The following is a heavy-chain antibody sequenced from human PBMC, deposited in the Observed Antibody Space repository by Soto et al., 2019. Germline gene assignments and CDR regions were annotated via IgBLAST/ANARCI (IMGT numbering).Heavy chain of an antibody. J-gene: IGHJ6*02. CDR1: GYTFTSYD. V-gene: IGHV1-8*01. Sequence: ASVKVSCKASGYTFTSYDINWVRQATGQGLEWMGWMNPNSGNTGYAQKVQGRVTMTRNTSISTAYMELSSLRSEDTAVYYCARGRYCGGYCYSYYYYGMDVWGPGTTVTVSS. D-gene: IGHD2-21*02. CDR2: MNPNSGNT. CDR3: ARGRYCGGYCYSYYYYGMDV.